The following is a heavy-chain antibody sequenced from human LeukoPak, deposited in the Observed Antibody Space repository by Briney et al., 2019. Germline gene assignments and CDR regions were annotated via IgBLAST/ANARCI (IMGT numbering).Heavy chain of an antibody. CDR3: ARTNRRNPLRHYYYMDV. V-gene: IGHV4-34*01. D-gene: IGHD1-14*01. Sequence: SETLSLTCAVYGGSLSGYYWSWIRQPPGKGLEWIGEINHSGSTNYNPSLKSRVTISVDTSKNQFSLKLSSVTAADTAVYYCARTNRRNPLRHYYYMDVWGKGTTVTVSS. CDR2: INHSGST. CDR1: GGSLSGYY. J-gene: IGHJ6*03.